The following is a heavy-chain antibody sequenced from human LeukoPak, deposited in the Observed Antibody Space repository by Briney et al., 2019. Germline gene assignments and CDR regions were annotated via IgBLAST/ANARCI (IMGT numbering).Heavy chain of an antibody. Sequence: ASVKVSCKASGYTFTSYYMHWVRQAPGQGLEWMGIINPSGGSTSYAQKFQGRVTMTRDTSTSTVYMELSSLRSEDTAVYYCARKVLEWELSSSNYFDYWGQGTLVTVSS. V-gene: IGHV1-46*03. D-gene: IGHD1-26*01. CDR3: ARKVLEWELSSSNYFDY. CDR2: INPSGGST. J-gene: IGHJ4*02. CDR1: GYTFTSYY.